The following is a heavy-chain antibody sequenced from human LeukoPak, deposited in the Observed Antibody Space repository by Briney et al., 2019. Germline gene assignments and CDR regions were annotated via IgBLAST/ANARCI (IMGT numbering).Heavy chain of an antibody. CDR2: ISAYNGNT. D-gene: IGHD3-16*01. CDR3: ARDVRGIVGMDYFDY. V-gene: IGHV1-18*01. Sequence: ASVKVSCKASGYIFISYGISWVRQAPGQGLEWMGWISAYNGNTKYAQKLQGRVTMTTDTSPSSAYMELRSLRSDDTAVCDCARDVRGIVGMDYFDYWGQGTLVTVSS. CDR1: GYIFISYG. J-gene: IGHJ4*02.